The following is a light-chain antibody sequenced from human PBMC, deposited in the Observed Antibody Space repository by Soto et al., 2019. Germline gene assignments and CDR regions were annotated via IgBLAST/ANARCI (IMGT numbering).Light chain of an antibody. V-gene: IGKV3-20*01. CDR1: QSVSSTS. Sequence: EIVLTQSPGTLSLSPGERATLSCRASQSVSSTSLAWYQQKPGQAPRLLIYGASSRATGIPDRFSGSGSGTDFTLIISRLEPEDFAVYYCQQYGSLPRTFGQGTKVDIK. CDR2: GAS. J-gene: IGKJ1*01. CDR3: QQYGSLPRT.